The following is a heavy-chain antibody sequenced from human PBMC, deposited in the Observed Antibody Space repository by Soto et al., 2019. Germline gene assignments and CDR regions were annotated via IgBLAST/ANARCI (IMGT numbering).Heavy chain of an antibody. J-gene: IGHJ4*02. CDR1: GYTFTSYY. D-gene: IGHD3-22*01. CDR2: INPSGGST. V-gene: IGHV1-46*01. CDR3: AIEQDYYDSSGYWVY. Sequence: QVQLVQSGAEVKKPGASVKVSCKASGYTFTSYYMHWVRQAPGQGLEWMGIINPSGGSTSYAQKFQGRVSMTRDTSTSTVYMELSSLRSEDTAVYYCAIEQDYYDSSGYWVYWGQGTLVTVSS.